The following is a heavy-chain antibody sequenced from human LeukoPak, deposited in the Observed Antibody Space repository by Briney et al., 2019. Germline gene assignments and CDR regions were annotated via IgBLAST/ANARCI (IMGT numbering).Heavy chain of an antibody. J-gene: IGHJ3*02. CDR2: MIPNSGNT. V-gene: IGHV1-8*01. CDR3: ARRMADHEAFVI. CDR1: GYTFTSYD. D-gene: IGHD2-8*01. Sequence: ASVKVSCKASGYTFTSYDINWVRQATGQGLEWMGWMIPNSGNTGYAQKFQGRVTMTRDTSISTAYMELSSLRADNTAVYYCARRMADHEAFVIWGQGTMFTVSS.